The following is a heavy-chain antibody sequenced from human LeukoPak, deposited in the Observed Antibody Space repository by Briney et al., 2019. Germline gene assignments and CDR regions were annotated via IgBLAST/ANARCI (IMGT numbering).Heavy chain of an antibody. D-gene: IGHD3-10*01. CDR1: GFTFSSYS. V-gene: IGHV3-21*01. Sequence: GGPLRLSCAASGFTFSSYSMNWVRQAPGKGLEWVSSISSSSSYIYYADSVKGRFTISRDNAKNSLYLQMNSLRAEDTAVYYCARVRDYYGSGSYYWAFDYWGQGTLVTVSS. CDR3: ARVRDYYGSGSYYWAFDY. J-gene: IGHJ4*02. CDR2: ISSSSSYI.